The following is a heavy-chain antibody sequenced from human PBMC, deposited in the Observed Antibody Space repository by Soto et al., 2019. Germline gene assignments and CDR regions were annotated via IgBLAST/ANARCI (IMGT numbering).Heavy chain of an antibody. CDR3: AKGIRGWDTILTPYEY. CDR1: GFTFSSYG. D-gene: IGHD6-19*01. Sequence: QVQLVESGGGVVQPGKSLRLSCAASGFTFSSYGGHWVRQAPGKGLEWVAVISYDGSNKYYADSVKGRFTISRDNSKNTLYLQMNSLRAEDTAVYYCAKGIRGWDTILTPYEYWGQGTLVTVSS. CDR2: ISYDGSNK. V-gene: IGHV3-30*18. J-gene: IGHJ4*02.